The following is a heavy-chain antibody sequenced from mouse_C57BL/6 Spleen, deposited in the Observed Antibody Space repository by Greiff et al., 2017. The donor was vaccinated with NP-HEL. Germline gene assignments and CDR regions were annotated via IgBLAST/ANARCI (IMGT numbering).Heavy chain of an antibody. CDR3: TWGVYYYGSERAGDMDY. V-gene: IGHV1-5*01. Sequence: EVQLQQSGTVLARPGASVKMSCKTSGYTFTSYWMHWVKQRPGQGLEWIGAIYPGNSDTSYNQKFKGKAKLTAVTSASTAYMELSSLTNEDSAVYYCTWGVYYYGSERAGDMDYWGQGTSVTVSS. CDR2: IYPGNSDT. D-gene: IGHD1-1*01. CDR1: GYTFTSYW. J-gene: IGHJ4*01.